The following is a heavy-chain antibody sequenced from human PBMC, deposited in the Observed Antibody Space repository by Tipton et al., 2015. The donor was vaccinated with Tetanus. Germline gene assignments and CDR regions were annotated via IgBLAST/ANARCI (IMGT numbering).Heavy chain of an antibody. V-gene: IGHV1-2*02. CDR2: IDPNSGGT. J-gene: IGHJ6*02. Sequence: QLVQSGAEVKKPGASVKVSCKASGYTFTGYYMYWVRQAPGQGLEWMGWIDPNSGGTIYAQKFQGRVTMTRDTSISTAYMELRRLSSDDTAVYYCARDRGDYIYYGMDVWGPGTTATVSS. CDR1: GYTFTGYY. CDR3: ARDRGDYIYYGMDV.